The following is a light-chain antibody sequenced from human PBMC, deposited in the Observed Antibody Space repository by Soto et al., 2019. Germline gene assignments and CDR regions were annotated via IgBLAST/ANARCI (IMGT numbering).Light chain of an antibody. Sequence: DIQMTQSPSTLSASVVDTVSITCRASLSISSWLAWYQQKPGKAPKIPIYEASNLKSEVPSRFGGSGSGTDYTLTITGLQPDEFETYYGHQYDRCPYSFGTGTMLEIK. CDR1: LSISSW. CDR3: HQYDRCPYS. CDR2: EAS. V-gene: IGKV1-5*03. J-gene: IGKJ2*01.